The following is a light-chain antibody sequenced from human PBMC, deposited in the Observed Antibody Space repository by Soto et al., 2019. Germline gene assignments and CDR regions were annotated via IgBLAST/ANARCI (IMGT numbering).Light chain of an antibody. V-gene: IGKV3-11*01. CDR1: QSVSRA. CDR3: QHRHN. CDR2: DAS. Sequence: DIVLTQSPATRSLSPGERATLSCMASQSVSRAFAWYQQKPGQAPRLLIYDASNRATGIPARFSGSGSGTAFTLTINRLQPEDFAVYYCQHRHNFGPGTKVDFK. J-gene: IGKJ3*01.